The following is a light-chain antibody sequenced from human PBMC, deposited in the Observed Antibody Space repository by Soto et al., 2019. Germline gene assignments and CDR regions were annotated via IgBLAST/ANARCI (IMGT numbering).Light chain of an antibody. CDR2: FGS. CDR1: QDIGNL. CDR3: QQADSFPLT. Sequence: DIQMTQSPSSVSVSVGDRVTLTCRASQDIGNLLAWYQQKPGKAPKLLIYFGSNLQTGVPSRFSGSGSGTDFTLTISSLQPEDLATYYCQQADSFPLTFGRGTRVEIK. J-gene: IGKJ4*01. V-gene: IGKV1-12*01.